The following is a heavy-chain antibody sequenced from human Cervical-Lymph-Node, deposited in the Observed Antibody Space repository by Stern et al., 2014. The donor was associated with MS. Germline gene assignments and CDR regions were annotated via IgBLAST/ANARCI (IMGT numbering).Heavy chain of an antibody. V-gene: IGHV1-2*06. CDR2: IEPNSGDT. D-gene: IGHD1-26*01. J-gene: IGHJ5*02. Sequence: QVQLVQSGAEVKKPGASVKVSCKTSGYTFSDYYMHWVRQAPGQGPEWMGRIEPNSGDTKYAEKFQDRVTMTRDTSISTAYLDLTRLTSDDTAVYYCARAREPRASSVDPWGQGTLVTVSS. CDR3: ARAREPRASSVDP. CDR1: GYTFSDYY.